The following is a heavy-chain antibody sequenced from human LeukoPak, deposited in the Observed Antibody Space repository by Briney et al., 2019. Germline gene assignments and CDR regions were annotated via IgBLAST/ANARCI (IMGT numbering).Heavy chain of an antibody. J-gene: IGHJ4*02. CDR1: GGSISSSSYY. Sequence: SETLSLTXTVSGGSISSSSYYWGWIRQPPGKGLEWIGSIYYSGSTYYNPSLKSRVTISVDTPKNQFSLKLSSVTAADTAVYYCARVDTAMVTFGYWGQGTLVTVSS. D-gene: IGHD5-18*01. CDR2: IYYSGST. CDR3: ARVDTAMVTFGY. V-gene: IGHV4-39*01.